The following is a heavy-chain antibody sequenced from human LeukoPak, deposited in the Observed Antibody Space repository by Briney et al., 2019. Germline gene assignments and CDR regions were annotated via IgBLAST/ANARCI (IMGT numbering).Heavy chain of an antibody. Sequence: GGSLRLSCAASGFTFSSYNMNWVRQAPGKGLEWVSSISSSSSYIYYADSLKGRFTISRDNAKNSLYLQMNSLRAEDTAVYYCASSYSSGWYSYNWFDSWGQGTLVTVSS. V-gene: IGHV3-21*01. D-gene: IGHD6-19*01. CDR3: ASSYSSGWYSYNWFDS. CDR1: GFTFSSYN. J-gene: IGHJ5*01. CDR2: ISSSSSYI.